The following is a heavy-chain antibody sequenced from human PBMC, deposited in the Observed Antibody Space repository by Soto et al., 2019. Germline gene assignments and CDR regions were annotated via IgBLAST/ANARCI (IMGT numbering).Heavy chain of an antibody. CDR3: AKPPYGSTPPYYFDY. Sequence: LRLSCSASGFTFSSYAMSLVRQAPLKGLEWVSAISGSGGSTYYADSVKGRFTISRDNSKNTLYLQMNSLRAEDTAVYYCAKPPYGSTPPYYFDYWGQGTLVTVSS. CDR1: GFTFSSYA. J-gene: IGHJ4*02. V-gene: IGHV3-23*01. CDR2: ISGSGGST. D-gene: IGHD3-10*01.